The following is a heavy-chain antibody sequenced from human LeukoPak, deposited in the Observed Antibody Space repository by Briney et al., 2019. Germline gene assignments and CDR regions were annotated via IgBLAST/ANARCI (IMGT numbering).Heavy chain of an antibody. Sequence: SETLSLTCTVSGGSISRHYWSWIRQPPGKGLEWIGYIYHSGSTNYNPSLKSRVTISVDTSKNQFSLKVSSVTAADTAVYYCARDPSYSSSSYYYYYGMDVWGQGTTVTVSS. D-gene: IGHD6-13*01. CDR2: IYHSGST. V-gene: IGHV4-59*11. CDR3: ARDPSYSSSSYYYYYGMDV. CDR1: GGSISRHY. J-gene: IGHJ6*02.